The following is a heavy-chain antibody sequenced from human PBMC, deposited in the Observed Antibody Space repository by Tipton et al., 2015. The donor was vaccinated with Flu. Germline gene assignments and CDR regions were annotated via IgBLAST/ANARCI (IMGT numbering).Heavy chain of an antibody. Sequence: TLSLTCAVSGFSISSGYYWGWIRQPPGKGLEWIGSIYHSGSTYYNPSLKSRVTISVDTSKNQFSLRLSSVTAADTAVYYCARTLITMNRGVRDRGYGLDVWGQGTTVTVSS. J-gene: IGHJ6*02. CDR1: GFSISSGYY. D-gene: IGHD3-10*01. V-gene: IGHV4-38-2*01. CDR3: ARTLITMNRGVRDRGYGLDV. CDR2: IYHSGST.